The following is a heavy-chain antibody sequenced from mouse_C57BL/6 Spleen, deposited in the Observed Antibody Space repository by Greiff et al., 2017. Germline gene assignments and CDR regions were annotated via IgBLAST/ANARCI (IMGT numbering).Heavy chain of an antibody. Sequence: QVQLQQPGADLVKPGASVKLSCKASGYTFTSYWMHWVKQRPGQGLEWFGMIHPKSGSTNYNEKFKGKATLTVDISSSTAYMQLSSLTSEDSAVSYCAQTGDWYFDVWGTGTTVTVSS. CDR3: AQTGDWYFDV. D-gene: IGHD4-1*01. CDR2: IHPKSGST. J-gene: IGHJ1*03. V-gene: IGHV1-64*01. CDR1: GYTFTSYW.